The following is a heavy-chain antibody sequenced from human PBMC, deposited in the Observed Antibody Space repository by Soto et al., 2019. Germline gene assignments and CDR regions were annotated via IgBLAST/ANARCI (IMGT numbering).Heavy chain of an antibody. CDR2: IYPGDSDT. CDR3: AVGIRSLAEAGCQLAH. D-gene: IGHD6-19*01. Sequence: GESLKISCKGSGYSFPNYWIAWVRQMPGKGLEWMGIIYPGDSDTRYGPSFEGQVTISADKSSSTAYLQWSSLKASDTAMYYCAVGIRSLAEAGCQLAHWGQGTPVTVSS. J-gene: IGHJ4*02. CDR1: GYSFPNYW. V-gene: IGHV5-51*01.